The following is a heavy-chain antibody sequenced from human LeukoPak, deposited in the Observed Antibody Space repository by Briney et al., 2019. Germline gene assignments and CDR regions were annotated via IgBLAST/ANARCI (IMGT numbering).Heavy chain of an antibody. D-gene: IGHD6-13*01. Sequence: SXXVSXKASGXTFTSYDIXXVRQATGQGXEWMGWMNPNSGNTGYAQKFQGRVTITRNTSISTAYMELSSLRSGDTAVYYCARGSAKQQLDYWGQGTLVTVSS. V-gene: IGHV1-8*03. CDR2: MNPNSGNT. J-gene: IGHJ4*02. CDR3: ARGSAKQQLDY. CDR1: GXTFTSYD.